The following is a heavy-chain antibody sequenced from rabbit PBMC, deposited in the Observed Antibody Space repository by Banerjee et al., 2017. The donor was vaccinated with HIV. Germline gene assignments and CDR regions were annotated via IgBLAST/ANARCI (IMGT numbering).Heavy chain of an antibody. V-gene: IGHV1S45*01. CDR2: IYAGSTGAT. Sequence: QEQLVESGGGLVTLGESLKLSCKASGIDFGSYGISWVRQAPGKGLEWVACIYAGSTGATYYAPWAKGRFTISKTSSTTVTLQMTSLTAADTATYFCYSTGGDYYNHNLWGPGTLVTVS. D-gene: IGHD7-1*01. J-gene: IGHJ4*01. CDR1: GIDFGSYG. CDR3: YSTGGDYYNHNL.